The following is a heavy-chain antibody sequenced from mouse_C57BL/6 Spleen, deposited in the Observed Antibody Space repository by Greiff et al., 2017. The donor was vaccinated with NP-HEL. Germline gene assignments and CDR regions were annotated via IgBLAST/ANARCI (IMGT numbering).Heavy chain of an antibody. CDR1: GYTFTSYW. CDR3: TNDDYDYAMDY. CDR2: IYPGNSDT. V-gene: IGHV1-5*01. Sequence: VQLQQSGTVLARPGASVKMSCKTSGYTFTSYWMHWVKQRPGQGLEWIGAIYPGNSDTSYNQKFKGKANLTAVTSASTAYMELSSLTNEDSAVYYCTNDDYDYAMDYWGQGTTVTVSS. D-gene: IGHD2-4*01. J-gene: IGHJ4*01.